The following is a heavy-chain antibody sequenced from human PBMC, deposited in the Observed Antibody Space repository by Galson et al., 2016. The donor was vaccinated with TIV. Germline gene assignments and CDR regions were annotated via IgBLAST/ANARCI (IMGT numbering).Heavy chain of an antibody. CDR2: IYYSGST. CDR1: GGSMSGGGYY. D-gene: IGHD4-17*01. Sequence: TLSLTCSVSGGSMSGGGYYWNWIRQPPGKGLECIGHIYYSGSTYYNPTLKRRVVISVDTSKNQFSLKLSSVSAADTAVYYCVREGSTVTMHHYFGMDVWGQGTSVTVSS. CDR3: VREGSTVTMHHYFGMDV. V-gene: IGHV4-30-4*01. J-gene: IGHJ6*02.